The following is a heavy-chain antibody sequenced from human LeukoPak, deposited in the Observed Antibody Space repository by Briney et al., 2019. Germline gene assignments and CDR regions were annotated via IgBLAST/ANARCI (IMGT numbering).Heavy chain of an antibody. CDR2: ISSSGDII. CDR3: ARHTIAAAAIFGP. D-gene: IGHD6-13*01. V-gene: IGHV3-11*01. Sequence: PGGSLRLSCAASGFTFSDYYMSWIRQAPGKGLEWVSYISSSGDIIYYADSVKGRFTISRDNAKNSLYLQMNSLRAEDTAVYSCARHTIAAAAIFGPWGQGTLVTVSS. J-gene: IGHJ5*02. CDR1: GFTFSDYY.